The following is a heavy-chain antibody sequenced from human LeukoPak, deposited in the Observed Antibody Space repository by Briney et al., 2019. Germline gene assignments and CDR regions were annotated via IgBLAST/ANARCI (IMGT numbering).Heavy chain of an antibody. CDR1: GGSFSGYY. CDR3: ATVLRWLQFWYAFDI. Sequence: SETLSLTCAVYGGSFSGYYWSWIRQPPGKGLEWIGEINHSGSTNYNPSLKSRVTISVDTSKNQFSLKLSSVTAADTAVYYCATVLRWLQFWYAFDIWGQGTMVTVSS. CDR2: INHSGST. V-gene: IGHV4-34*01. J-gene: IGHJ3*02. D-gene: IGHD5-12*01.